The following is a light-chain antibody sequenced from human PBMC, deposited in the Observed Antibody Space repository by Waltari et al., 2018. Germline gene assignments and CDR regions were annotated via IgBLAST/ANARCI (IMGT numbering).Light chain of an antibody. J-gene: IGKJ1*01. CDR3: QHYVRLPAT. CDR2: GAS. Sequence: PGTLSLSPGERVTLSCRASQSVSRALAWYQQKPGQAPRLLMYGASSRATGISDRFSGSGSGTDFSLTISRLDPEDFAVYYCQHYVRLPATFGQGTKVEIK. CDR1: QSVSRA. V-gene: IGKV3-20*01.